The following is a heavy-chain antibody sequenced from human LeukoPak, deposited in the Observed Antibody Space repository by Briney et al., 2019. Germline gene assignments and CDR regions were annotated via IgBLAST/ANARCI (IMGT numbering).Heavy chain of an antibody. CDR2: IQTSGST. J-gene: IGHJ4*02. Sequence: PSETLSLTCTVSGVSISRYYWSWIRQPAGKGLQWIGRIQTSGSTNYNPSLESRIIMSVDTSKNQFSLKLTSVTAADTAVYYCAGDHQDYGANSALWYWGQGTLVIVSS. D-gene: IGHD4-23*01. CDR1: GVSISRYY. CDR3: AGDHQDYGANSALWY. V-gene: IGHV4-4*07.